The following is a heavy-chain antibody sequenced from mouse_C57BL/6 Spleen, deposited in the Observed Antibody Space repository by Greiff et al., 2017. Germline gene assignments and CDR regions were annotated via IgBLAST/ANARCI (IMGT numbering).Heavy chain of an antibody. CDR2: IYPGSGNT. CDR3: AREGITTVVAGDY. D-gene: IGHD1-1*01. Sequence: VQLQQSGPELVKPGASVKISCKASGYSFTSYYIHWVKQRPGQGLEWIGWIYPGSGNTKYNEKFKGKATLTADTSSSTAYMQLSSLTSEDSAVYYCAREGITTVVAGDYWGQGTTLTVAS. V-gene: IGHV1-66*01. CDR1: GYSFTSYY. J-gene: IGHJ2*01.